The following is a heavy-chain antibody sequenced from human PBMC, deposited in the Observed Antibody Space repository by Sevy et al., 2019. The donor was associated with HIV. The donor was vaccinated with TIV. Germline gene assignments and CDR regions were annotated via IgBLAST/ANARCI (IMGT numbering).Heavy chain of an antibody. CDR3: ARTGSYADTYYYYYAMDV. CDR2: INQDGSEE. J-gene: IGHJ6*02. D-gene: IGHD3-16*01. CDR1: GFNFRSYW. V-gene: IGHV3-7*01. Sequence: GGSLRLSCAASGFNFRSYWMTWVRQAPGKGLEWVANINQDGSEENYVDSVKGRFTIFRDNAKNSLFLQLNSLRAEDTYVYYCARTGSYADTYYYYYAMDVWGQGATVTVSS.